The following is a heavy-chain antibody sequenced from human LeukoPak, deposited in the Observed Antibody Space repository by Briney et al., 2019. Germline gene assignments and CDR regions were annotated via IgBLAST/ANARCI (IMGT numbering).Heavy chain of an antibody. Sequence: ASVKVSCKASGYTFTSYGISWVRQAPGQGLDWMGWISAYNGNTNYAQKLQGRVTMTTDTSTSTAYMELRSLRSDDTAVYYCARSSIVVVTAHSFDYWGQGTLVTVSS. CDR3: ARSSIVVVTAHSFDY. CDR1: GYTFTSYG. V-gene: IGHV1-18*01. J-gene: IGHJ4*02. D-gene: IGHD2-21*02. CDR2: ISAYNGNT.